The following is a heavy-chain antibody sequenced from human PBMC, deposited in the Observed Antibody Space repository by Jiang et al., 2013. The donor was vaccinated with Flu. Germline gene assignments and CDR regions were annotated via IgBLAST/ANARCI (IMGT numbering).Heavy chain of an antibody. CDR3: ARTADYFSGPDYSNPTPYYGMDV. CDR2: IYYSGST. Sequence: GSGLVKPSQTLSLTCTVSGGSISSGGYYWSWIRQHPGKGLEWIGYIYYSGSTYYNPSLKSRVTISVDTSKNQFSLKLSSVTAADTAVYYCARTADYFSGPDYSNPTPYYGMDVWGQGTTVTVSS. D-gene: IGHD4-11*01. CDR1: GGSISSGGYY. V-gene: IGHV4-31*03. J-gene: IGHJ6*02.